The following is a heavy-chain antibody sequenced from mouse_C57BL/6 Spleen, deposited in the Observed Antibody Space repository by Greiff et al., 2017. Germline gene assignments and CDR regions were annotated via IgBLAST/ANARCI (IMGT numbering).Heavy chain of an antibody. Sequence: QVQLKESGAELARPGASVKLSCKASGYTFTSYGISWVKQRTGQGLEWIGEIYPRSGNTYYNEKFKGKATLTADKSSSTAYMELRSLTSEDSAVYFCARWEGSNWYFEVWGTGTTVTVSS. CDR2: IYPRSGNT. V-gene: IGHV1-81*01. CDR3: ARWEGSNWYFEV. CDR1: GYTFTSYG. J-gene: IGHJ1*03. D-gene: IGHD1-1*01.